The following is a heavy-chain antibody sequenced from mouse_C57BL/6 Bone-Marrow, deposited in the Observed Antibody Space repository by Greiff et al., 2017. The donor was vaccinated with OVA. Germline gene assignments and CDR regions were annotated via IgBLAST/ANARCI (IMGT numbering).Heavy chain of an antibody. V-gene: IGHV1-82*01. D-gene: IGHD2-3*01. CDR1: GYAFSSSW. Sequence: QVQLKESGPELVKPGASVKISCKASGYAFSSSWMNWVKQRPGKGLEWIGRIYPGDGDTNYNGKFKGKATLTADKSSSTAYMQLSSLTSEDSAVYFCALYDGFPYAMDYWGQGTSVTVSS. CDR2: IYPGDGDT. J-gene: IGHJ4*01. CDR3: ALYDGFPYAMDY.